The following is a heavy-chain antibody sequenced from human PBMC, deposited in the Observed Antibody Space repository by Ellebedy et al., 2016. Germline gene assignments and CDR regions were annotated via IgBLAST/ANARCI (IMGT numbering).Heavy chain of an antibody. D-gene: IGHD3-3*01. CDR3: ARDWSFET. CDR1: GFTVSSIY. Sequence: GESLKISCAASGFTVSSIYMNWVRQAPGKGLEWVSVIYSGGTTYYTDSVKGRFTISRDNSKNTLYLQMNSLRAEDTAVYYCARDWSFETWGQGTLVTVSS. V-gene: IGHV3-53*01. CDR2: IYSGGTT. J-gene: IGHJ3*02.